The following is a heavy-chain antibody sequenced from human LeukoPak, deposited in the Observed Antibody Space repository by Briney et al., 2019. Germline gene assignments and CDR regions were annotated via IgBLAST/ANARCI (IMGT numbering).Heavy chain of an antibody. CDR3: ARDAYDDASES. CDR1: GFTFSDYW. CDR2: LRPDGSDK. Sequence: PGGSVRHSCTGSGFTFSDYWMTWARQAPGKGLEWVANLRPDGSDKYYVDSVKGRFTISRDNAKKLVYLQMNSLRAEDTAVYYCARDAYDDASESWGQGTLVTVSS. J-gene: IGHJ5*02. D-gene: IGHD3-3*01. V-gene: IGHV3-7*01.